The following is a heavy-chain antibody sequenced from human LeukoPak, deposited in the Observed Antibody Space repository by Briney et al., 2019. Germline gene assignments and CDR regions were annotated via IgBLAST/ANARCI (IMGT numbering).Heavy chain of an antibody. D-gene: IGHD1-7*01. CDR2: IKEDGSEA. CDR3: SNGIYRNSY. J-gene: IGHJ4*02. Sequence: GGSLRLSCAASGFTVSSNYMSWVRQAPGKGLEWVSNIKEDGSEAYYADSVRGRFTTSRDNVKNSLFLQMNSLRAEDTAVYYCSNGIYRNSYWGQGTLVTVSS. V-gene: IGHV3-7*01. CDR1: GFTVSSNY.